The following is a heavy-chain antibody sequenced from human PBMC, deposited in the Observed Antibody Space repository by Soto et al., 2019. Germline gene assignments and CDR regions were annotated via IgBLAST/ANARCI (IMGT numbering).Heavy chain of an antibody. J-gene: IGHJ4*02. Sequence: SETLCVTCTVAGGTISSYYWGRIRHHTGKGLEWVGSIYSSGSTSYTPSLKSRVTISVDTSKNQFSLKLSSVTAADTAVYYCARLVYDNSGYRPGWGQGTLVTVPQ. CDR3: ARLVYDNSGYRPG. V-gene: IGHV4-39*01. CDR2: IYSSGST. D-gene: IGHD3-22*01. CDR1: GGTISSYY.